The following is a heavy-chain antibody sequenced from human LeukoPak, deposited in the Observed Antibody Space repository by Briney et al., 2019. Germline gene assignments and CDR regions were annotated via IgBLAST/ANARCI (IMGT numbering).Heavy chain of an antibody. V-gene: IGHV4-30-4*01. CDR2: IYYSGST. CDR3: ARSAAGIGLAPQDWFDP. D-gene: IGHD6-13*01. J-gene: IGHJ5*02. Sequence: SETLSLTCTVSGGSISSGDYYWSWIRQPPGKGLEWIGYIYYSGSTYYNPSLKSRVTISVDTSKNQLSLKLSSVTAADTAVYYCARSAAGIGLAPQDWFDPWGQGTLVTVSS. CDR1: GGSISSGDYY.